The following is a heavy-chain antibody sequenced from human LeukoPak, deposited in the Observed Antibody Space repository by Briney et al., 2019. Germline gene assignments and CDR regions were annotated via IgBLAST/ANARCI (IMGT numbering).Heavy chain of an antibody. CDR1: GFTFSTYW. D-gene: IGHD1-1*01. CDR3: ARRRNDGSNWFDP. CDR2: IKSDGSST. V-gene: IGHV3-74*01. Sequence: GGSLRLSCAASGFTFSTYWMHWVRQAPGKGLVWVSYIKSDGSSTNYADSVKGRFTISRDNAKNTLYLQMNSLRAEDTAVYYCARRRNDGSNWFDPWGQGTLVTVSS. J-gene: IGHJ5*02.